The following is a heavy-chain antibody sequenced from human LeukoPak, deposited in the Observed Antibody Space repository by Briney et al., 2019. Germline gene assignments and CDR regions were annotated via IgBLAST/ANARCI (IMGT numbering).Heavy chain of an antibody. V-gene: IGHV4-61*02. CDR3: ARGPSYCSGGSCLYFDY. Sequence: SQTLSLTCTVSGGSISSGSYYWSWIRQPAGKGLEWIGRIYTNGSTNYNPSLKSRVTISVDTSKNQFSLKLSSVTAADTAVYYCARGPSYCSGGSCLYFDYWGQGTLVTVSS. CDR1: GGSISSGSYY. CDR2: IYTNGST. D-gene: IGHD2-15*01. J-gene: IGHJ4*02.